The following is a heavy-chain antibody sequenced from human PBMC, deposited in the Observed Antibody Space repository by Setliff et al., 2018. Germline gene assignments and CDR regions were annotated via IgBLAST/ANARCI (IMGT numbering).Heavy chain of an antibody. V-gene: IGHV4-39*01. D-gene: IGHD3-10*01. CDR2: IYYTGST. CDR1: GGSISSSTHY. Sequence: SETLSLTCNVSGGSISSSTHYWGWIRQPPGKGLEWIGGIYYTGSTYYNPSLKSRVTISADKSKNQFSLKLSSVTAADTAVYYCATPRSHLFGSGSYYDYWGQGTLVTV. J-gene: IGHJ4*01. CDR3: ATPRSHLFGSGSYYDY.